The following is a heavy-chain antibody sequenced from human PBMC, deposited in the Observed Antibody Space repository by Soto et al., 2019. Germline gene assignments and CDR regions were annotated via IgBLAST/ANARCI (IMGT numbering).Heavy chain of an antibody. V-gene: IGHV1-18*01. CDR2: ISPYNDYT. J-gene: IGHJ6*02. CDR1: GYTLIRYG. D-gene: IGHD3-16*01. CDR3: ARGGYYDNTWGKLSHYGLDV. Sequence: ASVKVSCKASGYTLIRYGITWVRQAHGQGLEWMGWISPYNDYTIYAQKLQGRVTMTTDTSTRTVYLDLRSLKSDDTAVYYCARGGYYDNTWGKLSHYGLDVWGQGTSVTSP.